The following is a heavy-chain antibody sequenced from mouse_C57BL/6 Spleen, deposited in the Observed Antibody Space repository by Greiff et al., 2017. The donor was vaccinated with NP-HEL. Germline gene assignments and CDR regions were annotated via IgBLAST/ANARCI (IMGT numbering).Heavy chain of an antibody. Sequence: VQLQQSGPELVKPGASVKISCKASGYAFSSSWMNWVKQRPGKGLEWIGRIYPGDGDTNYNGKFKGKATLTADKSSSTAYMQLSSLTSEDPAVYFCARQMGPGNYFDYWGQGTTLTVSS. J-gene: IGHJ2*01. CDR3: ARQMGPGNYFDY. CDR1: GYAFSSSW. CDR2: IYPGDGDT. V-gene: IGHV1-82*01. D-gene: IGHD4-1*02.